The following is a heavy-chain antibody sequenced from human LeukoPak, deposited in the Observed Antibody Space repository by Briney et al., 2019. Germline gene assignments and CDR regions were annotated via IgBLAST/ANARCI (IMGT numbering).Heavy chain of an antibody. CDR1: GYTFTGYY. CDR3: ARGGIMVYAHCGDY. J-gene: IGHJ4*02. D-gene: IGHD2-8*01. V-gene: IGHV1-2*02. Sequence: ASVKVSCKASGYTFTGYYMHWVRQAPGQGLEWMGWINPNSGGANYAQKFQGRVTMTRDTSISTAYMELSRLRSDDTAVYYCARGGIMVYAHCGDYWGQGTLVTVSS. CDR2: INPNSGGA.